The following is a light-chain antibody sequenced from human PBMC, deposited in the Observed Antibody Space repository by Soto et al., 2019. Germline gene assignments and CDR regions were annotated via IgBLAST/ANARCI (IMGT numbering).Light chain of an antibody. V-gene: IGLV2-14*01. J-gene: IGLJ1*01. CDR3: SSYTSSFTQV. CDR2: EVS. CDR1: ISDVGGYNY. Sequence: QSALTQPASVSGSPGQSITISCTGTISDVGGYNYVSWYQQHPGKVPKLMIYEVSHRPSGVSNRFSGSKSGNTASLTISGLQSEDDADYYCSSYTSSFTQVFGTGTKVTVL.